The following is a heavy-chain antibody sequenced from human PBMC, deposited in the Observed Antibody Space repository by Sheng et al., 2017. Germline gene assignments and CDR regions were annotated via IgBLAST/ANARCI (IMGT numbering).Heavy chain of an antibody. V-gene: IGHV1-69*04. Sequence: QVQLVQSGAEVKKPGSSVKVSCKASGGTFSSYAISWVRQAPGQGLEWMGGIIPILGIANYAQKFQGRVTITADKSTSTAYMELSSLRSEDTAVYYCASNGRYGDTRDSYWYFDLWGRGTLVTVSS. J-gene: IGHJ2*01. CDR1: GGTFSSYA. D-gene: IGHD4-17*01. CDR3: ASNGRYGDTRDSYWYFDL. CDR2: IIPILGIA.